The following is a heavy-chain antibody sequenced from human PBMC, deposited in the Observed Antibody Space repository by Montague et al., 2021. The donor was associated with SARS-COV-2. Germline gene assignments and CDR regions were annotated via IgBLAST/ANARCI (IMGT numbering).Heavy chain of an antibody. V-gene: IGHV3-48*03. CDR1: GFTFSNFE. Sequence: SLRLSCAASGFTFSNFEMNRGRCRGRQAQNGRAHVITAGTLKHHVDSVTGRFTISRDNAKNSLNLQMDSLRAEDTALYYCARDSRIVVATGGMDVWGQGTTVIVSS. CDR3: ARDSRIVVATGGMDV. J-gene: IGHJ6*02. CDR2: VITAGTLK. D-gene: IGHD1-26*01.